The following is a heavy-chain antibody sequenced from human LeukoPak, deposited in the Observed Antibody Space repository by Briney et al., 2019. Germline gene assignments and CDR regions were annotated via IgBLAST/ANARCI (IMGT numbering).Heavy chain of an antibody. CDR2: ISYDGSNK. V-gene: IGHV3-30*04. J-gene: IGHJ5*02. CDR1: GFTFSNYA. D-gene: IGHD4-17*01. Sequence: GGSLRLSCAASGFTFSNYAMHWVRQAPGKGLEWVAVISYDGSNKYYADSVKGRFTISRDNSKNTLYLQMNSLRAEDTAVYYCAKHRENYGDSCLDDHWGQGTLVTVSS. CDR3: AKHRENYGDSCLDDH.